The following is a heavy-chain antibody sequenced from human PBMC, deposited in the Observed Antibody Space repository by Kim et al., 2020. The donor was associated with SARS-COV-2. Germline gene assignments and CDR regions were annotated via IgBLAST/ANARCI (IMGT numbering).Heavy chain of an antibody. CDR2: IWYDGSNK. Sequence: GGSLRLSCAASGFTFSSYGMHWVRQAPGKGLEWVAVIWYDGSNKYYADSVKGRFTISRDNSKNTLYLQMNSLRAEDTAVYYCAKDSAAAGPGNYYGMDVWGQGTTVTVSS. CDR3: AKDSAAAGPGNYYGMDV. CDR1: GFTFSSYG. V-gene: IGHV3-33*06. D-gene: IGHD6-13*01. J-gene: IGHJ6*02.